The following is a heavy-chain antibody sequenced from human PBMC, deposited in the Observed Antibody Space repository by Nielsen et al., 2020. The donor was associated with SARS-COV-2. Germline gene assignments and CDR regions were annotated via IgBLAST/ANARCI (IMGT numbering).Heavy chain of an antibody. CDR2: ISYDGSNK. CDR3: TRVQYCSSSSCYGGFDY. J-gene: IGHJ4*02. CDR1: GLTFSSHG. V-gene: IGHV3-30*03. D-gene: IGHD2-2*01. Sequence: GESLKISCAASGLTFSSHGMHWVRQAPGKGLEWVTVISYDGSNKYYADSVKGRFTMSRDNSKNMLYLQMDSLKSEDTAVYYCTRVQYCSSSSCYGGFDYWGQGTLVTVSS.